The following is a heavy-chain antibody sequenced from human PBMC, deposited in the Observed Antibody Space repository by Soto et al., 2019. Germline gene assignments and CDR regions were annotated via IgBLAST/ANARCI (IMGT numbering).Heavy chain of an antibody. Sequence: QVQLQESGPGLVKPSETLSLTCTVSGGSVSRGSDYGGWIRQPPGKGLEWIGYSYYSGSTNYNPSLQSRVTISVDTSKNQFSLKLSSVTAADTAVYYCARGSGPNDAFDIWGQGTMVTVSS. J-gene: IGHJ3*02. D-gene: IGHD2-15*01. CDR2: SYYSGST. V-gene: IGHV4-61*01. CDR1: GGSVSRGSDY. CDR3: ARGSGPNDAFDI.